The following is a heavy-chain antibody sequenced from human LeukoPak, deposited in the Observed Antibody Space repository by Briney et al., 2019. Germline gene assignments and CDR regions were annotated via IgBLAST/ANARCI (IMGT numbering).Heavy chain of an antibody. J-gene: IGHJ4*02. CDR2: ISGSSGNT. Sequence: GGSLRLSCAASGFTFSGYAMSWVRQASGKGLEWVSAISGSSGNTYYADSVKGRFTISRDNAKNSLYLQMNSLRADDTAIYYCARSNLDGDYGDYRPYDYWGQGTLVTVSS. V-gene: IGHV3-23*01. D-gene: IGHD4-17*01. CDR1: GFTFSGYA. CDR3: ARSNLDGDYGDYRPYDY.